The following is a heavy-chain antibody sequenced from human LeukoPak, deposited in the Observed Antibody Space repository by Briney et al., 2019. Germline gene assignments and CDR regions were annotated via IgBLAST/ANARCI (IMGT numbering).Heavy chain of an antibody. CDR2: INGDGGIT. CDR1: GFTFSSYW. J-gene: IGHJ4*02. Sequence: GGSLRLSCVASGFTFSSYWMHWVRQVPGRGLVWVARINGDGGITEYADSVRGRLTISRDNAKNTLFLQMNSLRGEDTAVYYCAREHFGYSYEYWGQGTLVTVSS. D-gene: IGHD5-18*01. CDR3: AREHFGYSYEY. V-gene: IGHV3-74*03.